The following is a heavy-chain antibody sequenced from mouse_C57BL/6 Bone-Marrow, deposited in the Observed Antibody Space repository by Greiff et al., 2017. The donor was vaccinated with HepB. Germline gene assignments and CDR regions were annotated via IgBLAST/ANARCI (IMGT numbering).Heavy chain of an antibody. J-gene: IGHJ1*03. CDR3: ASLMVNWYFDV. V-gene: IGHV1-82*01. Sequence: VQLQESGPELVKPGASVKISCKASGYAFSSSWMNWVKQRPGKGLEWIGRIYPGDGDTNYNGKFKGKATLTADKSSSTAYMQLSSLTSEDSAVYFCASLMVNWYFDVWGTGTTVTVSS. D-gene: IGHD2-2*01. CDR1: GYAFSSSW. CDR2: IYPGDGDT.